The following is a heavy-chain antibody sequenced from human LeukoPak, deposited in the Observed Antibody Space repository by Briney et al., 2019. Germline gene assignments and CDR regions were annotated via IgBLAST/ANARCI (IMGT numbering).Heavy chain of an antibody. J-gene: IGHJ5*02. CDR1: GFTFGDYA. CDR2: IRSKAYGGTT. Sequence: GGSLRLSCTASGFTFGDYAMSWFRQAPGKGLEWVGFIRSKAYGGTTEYAASVKGRFTISRDDSKSIAYLQMNSLKTEDTAVYYCTRDHYDYVWGSYRLEYNWFDPWGQGTLVTVSS. D-gene: IGHD3-16*02. V-gene: IGHV3-49*03. CDR3: TRDHYDYVWGSYRLEYNWFDP.